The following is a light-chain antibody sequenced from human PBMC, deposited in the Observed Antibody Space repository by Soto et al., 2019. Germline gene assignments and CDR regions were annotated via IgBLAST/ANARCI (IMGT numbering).Light chain of an antibody. CDR3: ASYTTSTTRYL. J-gene: IGLJ1*01. Sequence: QSVLTQPASLSGAPRQSITSSCAGTSSDIGAYHYVSWRRQHPGKAPKLMVYDVSDRPSGVSDRFSGAESVNTASMTISGLQAEDEADYYCASYTTSTTRYLFGTGSKVT. V-gene: IGLV2-14*01. CDR1: SSDIGAYHY. CDR2: DVS.